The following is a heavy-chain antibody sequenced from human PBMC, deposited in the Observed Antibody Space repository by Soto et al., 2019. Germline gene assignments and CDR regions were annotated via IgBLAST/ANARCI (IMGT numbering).Heavy chain of an antibody. J-gene: IGHJ1*01. Sequence: PGGSLRLSCAASGFTFSSYVMSWVRQAPGKGLEWVSSISSSSSYIYYADSVKGRFTISRDNAKNSLYLQMNSLRAEDTAVYYCARDRYLGPYDSSGYFHFFQHWGQGTLVTVSS. V-gene: IGHV3-21*01. CDR3: ARDRYLGPYDSSGYFHFFQH. CDR2: ISSSSSYI. D-gene: IGHD3-22*01. CDR1: GFTFSSYV.